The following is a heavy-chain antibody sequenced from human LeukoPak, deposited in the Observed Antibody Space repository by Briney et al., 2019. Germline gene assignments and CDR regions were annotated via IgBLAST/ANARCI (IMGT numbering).Heavy chain of an antibody. CDR2: IWYDGSNK. CDR1: GFTVSSYY. CDR3: ARDFEWELLTLDY. Sequence: GGSLRLSCAASGFTVSSYYMSWVRQAPGKGLEWVAVIWYDGSNKYYADSVKGRFTISRDNSKNTLYLQMNSLRAEDTAVYYCARDFEWELLTLDYWGQGTLVTVSS. J-gene: IGHJ4*02. V-gene: IGHV3-33*08. D-gene: IGHD1-26*01.